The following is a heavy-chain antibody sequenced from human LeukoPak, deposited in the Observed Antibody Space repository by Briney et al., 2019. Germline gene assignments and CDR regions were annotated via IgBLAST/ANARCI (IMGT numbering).Heavy chain of an antibody. CDR2: ISYSGST. V-gene: IGHV4-59*08. D-gene: IGHD4-17*01. CDR3: ARRNYGDYDHYFDY. CDR1: GGSISSYY. Sequence: SGTLSLTCTVSGGSISSYYWSWIRQPPGKGLEWIGYISYSGSTNYNPSLKSRVTISVEPSKDQFSLKLSSVTAADTAVYYCARRNYGDYDHYFDYWGQGTLVTVSS. J-gene: IGHJ4*02.